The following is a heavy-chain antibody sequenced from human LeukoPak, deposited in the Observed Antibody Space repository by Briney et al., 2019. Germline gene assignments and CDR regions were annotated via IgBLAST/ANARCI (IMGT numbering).Heavy chain of an antibody. Sequence: GGSLRLSCAASGFTFSTYGIHWVRQARGKGLEWVAFIRYDGSNKYYADSVKGRFTISRDNSKNTLYLQMNSLRAEDTAVYYCAKGSFHCSSSSCRQYYYYMDVWGKGTTVTVSS. CDR1: GFTFSTYG. CDR3: AKGSFHCSSSSCRQYYYYMDV. D-gene: IGHD2-2*01. CDR2: IRYDGSNK. J-gene: IGHJ6*03. V-gene: IGHV3-30*02.